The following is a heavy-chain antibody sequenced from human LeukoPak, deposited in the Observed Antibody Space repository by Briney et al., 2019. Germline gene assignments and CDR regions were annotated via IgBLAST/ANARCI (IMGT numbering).Heavy chain of an antibody. J-gene: IGHJ4*02. CDR1: GFTFSSYS. CDR3: ARDIGVVPAAKNDY. D-gene: IGHD2-2*01. Sequence: GGSLRLSCAASGFTFSSYSMNWVRQAPGKGLEWVSSISSSSSYIYYADSVKGRFTISRDNAKNSLYLQMNSLRAEDTAMYYCARDIGVVPAAKNDYWGQGTLVTVSS. CDR2: ISSSSSYI. V-gene: IGHV3-21*01.